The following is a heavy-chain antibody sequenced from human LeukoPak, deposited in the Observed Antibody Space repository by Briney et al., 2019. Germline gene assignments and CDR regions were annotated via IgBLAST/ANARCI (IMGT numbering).Heavy chain of an antibody. D-gene: IGHD6-19*01. J-gene: IGHJ4*02. CDR2: IYYSGST. CDR3: ARAPFEGSGWYIYYFDY. V-gene: IGHV4-61*08. Sequence: SETLSLTCTVSGGSISSGGYYWSWIRQPPGKGLEWLGYIYYSGSTNYNPSLKSRVTISVDMSKNQFSLKLSSVTAADTAVYYCARAPFEGSGWYIYYFDYWGQGTLVTVSS. CDR1: GGSISSGGYY.